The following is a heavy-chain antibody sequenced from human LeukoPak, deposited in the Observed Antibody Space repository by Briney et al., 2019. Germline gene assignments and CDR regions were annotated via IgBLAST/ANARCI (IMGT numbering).Heavy chain of an antibody. Sequence: ASVKVSCKASGYTFTGYYMHWVRQAPGLGLEWMGWINPNSGGTNYAQKFQGRVTMTRDTSISTAYMELSRLRSDDTAVYYCASDKSSGLNRWWFDPWGQGTLVTVSS. D-gene: IGHD6-19*01. CDR2: INPNSGGT. J-gene: IGHJ5*02. CDR1: GYTFTGYY. CDR3: ASDKSSGLNRWWFDP. V-gene: IGHV1-2*02.